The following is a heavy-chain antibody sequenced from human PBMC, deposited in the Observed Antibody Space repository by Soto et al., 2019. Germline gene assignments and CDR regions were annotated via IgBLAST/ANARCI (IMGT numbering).Heavy chain of an antibody. J-gene: IGHJ3*02. V-gene: IGHV3-15*07. CDR2: IKSKPDGGTT. D-gene: IGHD3-10*01. Sequence: EVQLVESGGGLVKPGGSLRLSCGASGFIFSNAWMNWVRQAPGKGLEWVGRIKSKPDGGTTDYAAPVKGRFTISRDXSXNXXVLQMNSLKIDDTAVYYCATGGVTSYGSGKAAFDIWGQGTMVTVSS. CDR3: ATGGVTSYGSGKAAFDI. CDR1: GFIFSNAW.